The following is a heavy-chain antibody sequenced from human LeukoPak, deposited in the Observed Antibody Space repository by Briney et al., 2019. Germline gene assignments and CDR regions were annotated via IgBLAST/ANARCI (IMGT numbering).Heavy chain of an antibody. CDR1: GFTFSSYA. CDR2: ISGSGGST. Sequence: GGSLRLSCAASGFTFSSYAMSWVRQAPGKGLEWVSAISGSGGSTYYADSVKGRFTISRDNAQNSLYLQMNSLRAEDTAIYYCVRDRGTYRPIDYWGQGTLVTVSS. V-gene: IGHV3-23*01. J-gene: IGHJ4*02. D-gene: IGHD1-26*01. CDR3: VRDRGTYRPIDY.